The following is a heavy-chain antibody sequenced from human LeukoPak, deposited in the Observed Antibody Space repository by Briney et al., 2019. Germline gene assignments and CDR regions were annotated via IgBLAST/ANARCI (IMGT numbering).Heavy chain of an antibody. J-gene: IGHJ6*03. V-gene: IGHV3-23*01. CDR2: IGGSGGRT. Sequence: GGSLRLSCAASGFTFSIYPMTWVRQAPGKGLEWVSRIGGSGGRTYYANSVKGRFTISRDNSKNTLFLQMNSLRAEDTAVYYCAREQFEWRLTGYYPYYYYYYYMDVWGKGTTVTISS. CDR3: AREQFEWRLTGYYPYYYYYYYMDV. D-gene: IGHD3-9*01. CDR1: GFTFSIYP.